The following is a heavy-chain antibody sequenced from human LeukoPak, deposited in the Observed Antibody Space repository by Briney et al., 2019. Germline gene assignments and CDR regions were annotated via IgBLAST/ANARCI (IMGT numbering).Heavy chain of an antibody. V-gene: IGHV3-30-3*01. CDR1: GFTFSSYA. CDR2: ISYDGSNK. CDR3: AKDRSMRPDAFDI. D-gene: IGHD2/OR15-2a*01. Sequence: SGGSLRLSCAASGFTFSSYAMHWVRQAPGKGLEWVAVISYDGSNKYYADSVKGRFTISRDNSKNTLYLQMNSLRAEDTAVYYCAKDRSMRPDAFDIWGQGTMVTVSS. J-gene: IGHJ3*02.